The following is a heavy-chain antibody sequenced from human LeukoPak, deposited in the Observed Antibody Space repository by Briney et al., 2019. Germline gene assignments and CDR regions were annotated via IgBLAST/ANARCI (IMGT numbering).Heavy chain of an antibody. Sequence: GGSLRLSCAASGFTFSSYVMSWVRQAPRKGLEWVSAISGSGGSTYYADSVKGRFTISRDNSKNTLHLQMNSLRAEDTAVYYCAKDPPYDSSGYYYVPGAFDIWGQGTMVTVSS. CDR1: GFTFSSYV. CDR3: AKDPPYDSSGYYYVPGAFDI. V-gene: IGHV3-23*01. CDR2: ISGSGGST. D-gene: IGHD3-22*01. J-gene: IGHJ3*02.